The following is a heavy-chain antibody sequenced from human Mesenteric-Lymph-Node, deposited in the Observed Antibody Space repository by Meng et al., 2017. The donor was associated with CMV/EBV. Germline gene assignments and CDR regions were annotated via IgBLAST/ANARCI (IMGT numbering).Heavy chain of an antibody. CDR1: GFTFSFYW. V-gene: IGHV3-15*01. CDR2: IKRKTDGGTT. CDR3: TGGYCSGGYCYSMVY. D-gene: IGHD2-15*01. J-gene: IGHJ4*02. Sequence: GGSLRLSCAASGFTFSFYWMHWVRQAPGKGLEWVGRIKRKTDGGTTDYPAPVKGRFTISSDDSKNTLYLQMNSLKTEDTAVYYCTGGYCSGGYCYSMVYWGQGTLVTVSS.